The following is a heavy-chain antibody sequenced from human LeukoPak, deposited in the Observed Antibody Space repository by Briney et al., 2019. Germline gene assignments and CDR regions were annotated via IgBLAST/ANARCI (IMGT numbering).Heavy chain of an antibody. Sequence: GGSLRLSCAASGFTFRSYEMNWVRQAPGKGLEWVSYISSSGSTIYYADSVKGRFTISRDNSKNTVSLQMNSLRGDDTAVYYCAKDDAWGRYKDWGQGTLVTVSS. CDR1: GFTFRSYE. CDR3: AKDDAWGRYKD. J-gene: IGHJ1*01. CDR2: ISSSGSTI. V-gene: IGHV3-48*03. D-gene: IGHD3-16*01.